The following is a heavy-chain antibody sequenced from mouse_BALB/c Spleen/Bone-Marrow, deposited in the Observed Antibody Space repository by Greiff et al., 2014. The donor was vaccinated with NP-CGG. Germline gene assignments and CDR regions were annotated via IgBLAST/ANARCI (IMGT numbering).Heavy chain of an antibody. V-gene: IGHV14-3*02. J-gene: IGHJ4*01. CDR3: ARYYYRTMDY. CDR2: IDPANGNT. Sequence: DVHLVESGAELAKPGASVKLSCTASGFNIKDTYMHWEKQRPEQGLEWIGRIDPANGNTKYDPKFQGRATVTADTSSSTAYLQLSSLTSEDTAVYYCARYYYRTMDYWGQGTSVTVSS. CDR1: GFNIKDTY. D-gene: IGHD1-1*01.